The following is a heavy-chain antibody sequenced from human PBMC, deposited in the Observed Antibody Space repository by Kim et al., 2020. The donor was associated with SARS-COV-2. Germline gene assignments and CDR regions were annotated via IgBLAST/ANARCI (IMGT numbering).Heavy chain of an antibody. D-gene: IGHD4-17*01. J-gene: IGHJ6*02. Sequence: LKRRVTISGDTSKNQCSLQLSSVTAADTAVYYCARDRDYGVYYYYYGMDVWGQGTTVTVSS. CDR3: ARDRDYGVYYYYYGMDV. V-gene: IGHV4-31*02.